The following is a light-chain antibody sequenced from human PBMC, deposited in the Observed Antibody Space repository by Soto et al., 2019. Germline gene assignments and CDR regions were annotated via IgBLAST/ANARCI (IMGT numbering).Light chain of an antibody. V-gene: IGKV4-1*01. CDR2: WAS. Sequence: DIVMTQSPDSLAVSLGERATINCKSRQRFLYSSKNMNYLAWYQQKPGQPPKLLISWASTRESGVPDRFSGSGSGTDFTLTISSLQAEDVAVYYCQQYYSIPLTCGRGTKVDIK. CDR1: QRFLYSSKNMNY. J-gene: IGKJ3*01. CDR3: QQYYSIPLT.